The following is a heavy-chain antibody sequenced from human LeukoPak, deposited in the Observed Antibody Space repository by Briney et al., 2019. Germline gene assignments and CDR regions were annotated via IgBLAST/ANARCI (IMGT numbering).Heavy chain of an antibody. CDR1: GFAFSSLS. V-gene: IGHV3-11*01. CDR2: ISSSGSTI. Sequence: GGSLRLSCVASGFAFSSLSMSWVRQAPGKGLEGVSYISSSGSTIYYADSVKGRFTISRDNAKNSLYLQMNSLRAEDTAVYYCARYLVRGVTIFYYGMDVWGQGTTVTVSS. CDR3: ARYLVRGVTIFYYGMDV. D-gene: IGHD3-10*01. J-gene: IGHJ6*02.